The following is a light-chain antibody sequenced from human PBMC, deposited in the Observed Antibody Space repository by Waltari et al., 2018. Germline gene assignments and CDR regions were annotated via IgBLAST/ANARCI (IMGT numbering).Light chain of an antibody. J-gene: IGLJ3*02. Sequence: QSALTQPASVSGSPGPSTTLSCTGTTTDVGAYNFVSWYQQHPGEVPKLLIYEVNNRPSGVSDRFSGSRSGNTASLTISGLLAEDEADYYCCSHSSSSTLVLFGGGTKVTVL. CDR3: CSHSSSSTLVL. CDR1: TTDVGAYNF. CDR2: EVN. V-gene: IGLV2-14*01.